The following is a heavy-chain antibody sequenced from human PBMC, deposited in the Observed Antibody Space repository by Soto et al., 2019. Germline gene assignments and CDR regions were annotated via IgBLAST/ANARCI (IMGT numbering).Heavy chain of an antibody. J-gene: IGHJ3*02. CDR1: GGSVSSGSYY. Sequence: QVQLQESGPGLVKPSETLSLTCTVSGGSVSSGSYYWSWIRQPPGKGLEWIGYIYYSGSTNYNPSRKCRVTVSVDTSKNQFSLKLSSVTAADTAVYYCARSGALRYFDLVGAYAFDIWGQGTMVTVSS. V-gene: IGHV4-61*01. D-gene: IGHD3-9*01. CDR3: ARSGALRYFDLVGAYAFDI. CDR2: IYYSGST.